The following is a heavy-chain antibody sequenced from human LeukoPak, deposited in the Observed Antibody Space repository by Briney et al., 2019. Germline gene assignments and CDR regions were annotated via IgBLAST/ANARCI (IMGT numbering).Heavy chain of an antibody. J-gene: IGHJ3*02. CDR2: IIPIFGTA. D-gene: IGHD2-2*01. Sequence: SVKVSCKASGGTSSSYAISWVRQAPGQGLEWMGGIIPIFGTANYAQKFQGRATITADESTSTAYMELSSLRSEDTAVYYCARALAAASRNDAFDIWGQGTMVTVSS. CDR3: ARALAAASRNDAFDI. CDR1: GGTSSSYA. V-gene: IGHV1-69*01.